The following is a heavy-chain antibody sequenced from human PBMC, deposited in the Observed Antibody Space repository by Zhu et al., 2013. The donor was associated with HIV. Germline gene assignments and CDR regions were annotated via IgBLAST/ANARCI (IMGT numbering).Heavy chain of an antibody. Sequence: QVQLQESGPGLVKPSQTLSLTCTVSGGSINSGGYYWSWIRQLPRKGLEWIGYMYSSGSTYYNPSLKSRVTISVDTSKNQLSLKLSSVTAADTAVYYCARDSGVGVDNWFDPWGQGTLVTVSS. CDR3: ARDSGVGVDNWFDP. J-gene: IGHJ5*02. CDR2: MYSSGST. V-gene: IGHV4-31*03. CDR1: GGSINSGGYY. D-gene: IGHD2-8*01.